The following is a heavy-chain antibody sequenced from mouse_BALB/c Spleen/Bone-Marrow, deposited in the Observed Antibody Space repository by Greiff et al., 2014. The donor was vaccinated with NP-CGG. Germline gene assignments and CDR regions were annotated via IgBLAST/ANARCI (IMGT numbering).Heavy chain of an antibody. CDR3: ARYYYGSSLFDY. Sequence: VQLQQSGAELVKPGASVKLSCTASGFNIKDTYMHWVKQRPEQGLEWIGRIDPANGNTKYDPKFQGKATITADTSPNTAYLQLSSLTSEDTAVYYCARYYYGSSLFDYWGQGTTLTISS. J-gene: IGHJ2*01. CDR2: IDPANGNT. D-gene: IGHD1-1*01. CDR1: GFNIKDTY. V-gene: IGHV14-3*02.